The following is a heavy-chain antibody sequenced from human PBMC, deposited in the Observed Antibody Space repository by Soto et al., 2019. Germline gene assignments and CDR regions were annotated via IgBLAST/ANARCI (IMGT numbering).Heavy chain of an antibody. CDR2: ISGSGGST. CDR1: GFTFSSYA. J-gene: IGHJ6*02. Sequence: GGSLRLSCAASGFTFSSYAMSWVRQAPGKGLEWVSAISGSGGSTYYADSVKGRFTISRDNSKNTLYLQMNSLRAEDTAVYYCAKDPLLRYFDWLPHPYGMDVWSQGTTVTVSS. CDR3: AKDPLLRYFDWLPHPYGMDV. V-gene: IGHV3-23*01. D-gene: IGHD3-9*01.